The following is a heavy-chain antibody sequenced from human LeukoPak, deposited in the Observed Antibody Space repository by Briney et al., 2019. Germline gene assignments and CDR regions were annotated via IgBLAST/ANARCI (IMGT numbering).Heavy chain of an antibody. CDR2: LNSNTGDT. CDR3: ARFPGGVAGLDF. D-gene: IGHD6-19*01. V-gene: IGHV1-2*02. J-gene: IGHJ4*02. CDR1: GYTFTGCY. Sequence: GASVKVSCKASGYTFTGCYLHWVRQAPGQGLEWMGWLNSNTGDTNYAQKFQGRVTMTRDTSISTAYVELSRLRSDDTAVYYCARFPGGVAGLDFWGQGTLVTVSS.